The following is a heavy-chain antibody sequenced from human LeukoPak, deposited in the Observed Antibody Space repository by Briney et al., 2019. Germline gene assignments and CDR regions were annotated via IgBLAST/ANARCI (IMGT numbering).Heavy chain of an antibody. CDR1: GYTFTKYY. CDR3: ARESLGSHNTVIIVARGHDAFDI. V-gene: IGHV1-46*01. J-gene: IGHJ3*02. Sequence: ASVKVSCKASGYTFTKYYIHWVRQAPGQGLEWMGLINPSGGSTTYAQNFQGRVTMARDTSTSTVYMEVSSLRSEDTAVYYCARESLGSHNTVIIVARGHDAFDIWGQGTVVTVSS. D-gene: IGHD3-22*01. CDR2: INPSGGST.